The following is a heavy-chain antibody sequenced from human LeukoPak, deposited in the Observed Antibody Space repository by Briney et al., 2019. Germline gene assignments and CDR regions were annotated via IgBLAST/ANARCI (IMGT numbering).Heavy chain of an antibody. V-gene: IGHV3-20*04. D-gene: IGHD6-6*01. CDR1: GFTFDDYG. CDR2: INWNGGST. CDR3: ARSPNPAQYSSSFFGTNYYYYYMDV. Sequence: GGSLRLSCAASGFTFDDYGMSWVRQAPGKGLEWVSGINWNGGSTGYADSVKGRFTISRDNAKNSLYLQMNSLRAEDTALYYCARSPNPAQYSSSFFGTNYYYYYMDVWGKGTTVTVSS. J-gene: IGHJ6*03.